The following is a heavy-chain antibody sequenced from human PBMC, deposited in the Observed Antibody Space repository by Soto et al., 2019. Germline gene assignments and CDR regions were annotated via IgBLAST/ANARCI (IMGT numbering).Heavy chain of an antibody. Sequence: QVQLVQSGPEVKKPGASVTVSCKASGYTFTSYYLHWVRQAPGQGLEWVGIINPGGSTTTYAQKFQDRVTMTGDTSTSTVYMELSSLRSEDTAVYYCARGWANFDYWGQGTLVTVSS. CDR3: ARGWANFDY. D-gene: IGHD6-13*01. CDR2: INPGGSTT. CDR1: GYTFTSYY. J-gene: IGHJ4*02. V-gene: IGHV1-46*01.